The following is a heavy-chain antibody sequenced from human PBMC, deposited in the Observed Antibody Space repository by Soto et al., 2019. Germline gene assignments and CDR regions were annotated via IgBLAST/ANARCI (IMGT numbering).Heavy chain of an antibody. Sequence: VGSLRLSCAASGFTFRSYAMSWARQAPGKGLEWVSSLLRSGSSTYYADSVKGRFTISGDISANSLYLQMDSLRAEDTAVYYCAKDAVSGDGVWLLDSWGQGTVVTVSS. J-gene: IGHJ5*02. CDR1: GFTFRSYA. V-gene: IGHV3-23*01. D-gene: IGHD4-17*01. CDR3: AKDAVSGDGVWLLDS. CDR2: LLRSGSST.